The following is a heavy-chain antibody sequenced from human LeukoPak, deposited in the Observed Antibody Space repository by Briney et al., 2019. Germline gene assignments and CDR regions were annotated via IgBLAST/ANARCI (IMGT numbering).Heavy chain of an antibody. D-gene: IGHD1-26*01. Sequence: GGSLRLSCAASGFTSSSYGMHWVRQAPGKGLEWVAFIRYDGSNKYYADSVKGRFTISRDNSKNTLYLQMNSLRAEDTAVYYCAKPRYSGSRYAFDIWGQGTMVTVSS. CDR2: IRYDGSNK. V-gene: IGHV3-30*02. J-gene: IGHJ3*02. CDR3: AKPRYSGSRYAFDI. CDR1: GFTSSSYG.